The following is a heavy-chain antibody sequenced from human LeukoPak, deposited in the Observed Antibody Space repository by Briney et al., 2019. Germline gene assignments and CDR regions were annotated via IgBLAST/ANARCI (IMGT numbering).Heavy chain of an antibody. CDR3: ARRKYYDSPGAWFDP. D-gene: IGHD3-10*01. J-gene: IGHJ5*02. V-gene: IGHV4-30-2*01. CDR1: GGSISSGDYY. CDR2: IYHSGST. Sequence: SETLSLTCTVSGGSISSGDYYWSWIRQPPGKGLEWIGYIYHSGSTYYNPSLKSRVTISVDRSKNQFSLKLSSVTAADTAVYYCARRKYYDSPGAWFDPWGQGTLVTVSS.